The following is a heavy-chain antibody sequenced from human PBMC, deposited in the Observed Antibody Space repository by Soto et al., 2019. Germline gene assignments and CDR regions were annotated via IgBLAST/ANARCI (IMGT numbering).Heavy chain of an antibody. CDR2: IYYSGST. CDR3: ARAKIGRITIFGVVIMGAFDI. D-gene: IGHD3-3*01. J-gene: IGHJ3*02. V-gene: IGHV4-59*08. Sequence: PSETLCLTCTVSGGSISSYYWSWIRQPPGKGLEWIGYIYYSGSTNYNPSLKSRVTISVDTSKNQFSLKLSSVTAADTAVYYCARAKIGRITIFGVVIMGAFDIWGQGTMVTVSS. CDR1: GGSISSYY.